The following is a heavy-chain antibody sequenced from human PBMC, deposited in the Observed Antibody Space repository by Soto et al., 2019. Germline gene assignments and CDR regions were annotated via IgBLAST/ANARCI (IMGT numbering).Heavy chain of an antibody. J-gene: IGHJ6*02. CDR1: GLTFSSYG. CDR2: ISYDGSNK. Sequence: GVSMRLSCAASGLTFSSYGMHWVSQAPGKGLEWVAVISYDGSNKYYADSVKGRFTISRDNSKNTLYLQMNSLRAEDTAVYYCAKPTSYSRSSLYYYYYGMDVWGQGTTVTVSS. CDR3: AKPTSYSRSSLYYYYYGMDV. D-gene: IGHD2-15*01. V-gene: IGHV3-30*18.